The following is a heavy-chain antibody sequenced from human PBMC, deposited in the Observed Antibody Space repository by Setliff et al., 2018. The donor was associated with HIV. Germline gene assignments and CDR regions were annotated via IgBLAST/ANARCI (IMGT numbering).Heavy chain of an antibody. CDR3: ARDEERRGPPGI. D-gene: IGHD1-26*01. Sequence: GASVKVSCKASGYTFTNYDINWVRQAPGQGLEWMGWINPNSGGTNYAQKFQGRVTMTRDTSISTAYMEVSRLRSNGTAVYYCARDEERRGPPGIWGQGTMVTVSS. V-gene: IGHV1-2*02. CDR2: INPNSGGT. CDR1: GYTFTNYD. J-gene: IGHJ3*02.